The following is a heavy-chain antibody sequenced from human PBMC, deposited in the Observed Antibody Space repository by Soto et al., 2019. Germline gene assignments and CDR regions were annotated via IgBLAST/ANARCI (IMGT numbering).Heavy chain of an antibody. CDR1: GFTFSNYG. Sequence: GGSLRLSCAASGFTFSNYGMHWVRQAPGKGLEWVAVISYDGSNRYYADSVKGRFTISRDNSKNTLYLQMNSLRAEDTAVYYSAKGQAARHIYYYYYGMDVWGQGTTVTVSS. D-gene: IGHD6-6*01. J-gene: IGHJ6*02. CDR3: AKGQAARHIYYYYYGMDV. CDR2: ISYDGSNR. V-gene: IGHV3-30-3*01.